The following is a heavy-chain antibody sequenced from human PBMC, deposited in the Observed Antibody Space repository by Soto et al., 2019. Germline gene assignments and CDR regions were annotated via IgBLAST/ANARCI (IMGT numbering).Heavy chain of an antibody. CDR1: GFTFSSYA. J-gene: IGHJ3*02. Sequence: GGSLRLSCAASGFTFSSYAMHWVRQAPGKGLEYVSAISSNGGSTYYANSVKGRFTISRDNSKNTLYLQMGSLRAEDMAVYYCARSGQWELLSAFDIWGQGTMVTVSS. CDR3: ARSGQWELLSAFDI. CDR2: ISSNGGST. D-gene: IGHD1-26*01. V-gene: IGHV3-64*01.